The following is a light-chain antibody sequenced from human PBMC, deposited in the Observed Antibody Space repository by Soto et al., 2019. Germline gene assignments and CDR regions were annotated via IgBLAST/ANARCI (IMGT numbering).Light chain of an antibody. V-gene: IGKV3-20*01. CDR2: GAS. CDR1: QSVSSSY. CDR3: QQYGISPPLT. J-gene: IGKJ4*01. Sequence: EIVLTQSPGTLSLSPGERATLSCRASQSVSSSYLAWYQQKPGQAPRLLIYGASSRATGIPDRFSGSGSGTDFTLTISRLEPEDLAVYYCQQYGISPPLTFGGGTKVEIK.